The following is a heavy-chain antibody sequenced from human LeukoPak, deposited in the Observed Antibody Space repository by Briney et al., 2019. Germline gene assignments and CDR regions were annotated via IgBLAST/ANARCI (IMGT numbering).Heavy chain of an antibody. CDR3: ARDGRGFGPAFDI. Sequence: SETLSLTCTVSGGSISSYYWSWIRQPAGKGLEWIGRIYTSGSTNYNPSLKSRVSISLDKSKNQFSLKLTSVTAADTALYYCARDGRGFGPAFDIWGQGTMVTVSS. J-gene: IGHJ3*02. CDR2: IYTSGST. D-gene: IGHD3-10*01. V-gene: IGHV4-4*07. CDR1: GGSISSYY.